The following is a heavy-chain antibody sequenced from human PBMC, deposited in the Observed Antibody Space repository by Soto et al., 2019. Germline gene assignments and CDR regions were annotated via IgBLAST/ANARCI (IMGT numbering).Heavy chain of an antibody. Sequence: QVQLVESGGGVVQPGRYLRLSCAASGFTFSSYGMHWVRQAPGKGLEWVAVISYDGSNKYYADSVKGRFTISRDNSKNSLYLQMNSLRAEDTAVYYCAKDPGIAARPVGSWFDPWGQGTLVTVSS. D-gene: IGHD6-6*01. V-gene: IGHV3-30*18. CDR3: AKDPGIAARPVGSWFDP. J-gene: IGHJ5*02. CDR1: GFTFSSYG. CDR2: ISYDGSNK.